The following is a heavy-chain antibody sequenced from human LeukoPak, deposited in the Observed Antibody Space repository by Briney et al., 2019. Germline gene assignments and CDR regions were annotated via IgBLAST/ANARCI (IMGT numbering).Heavy chain of an antibody. Sequence: SETLSLTCAVSGYSISSGYYWGWIRQPPGKGLEWIGSIYHSGSTYYNPSLKSRVTISVDTSKNQFSLKLRSVTAADTAVYYCARHSFGVIVVVPAAIPEFDYWGQGTLVTVSS. CDR1: GYSISSGYY. CDR3: ARHSFGVIVVVPAAIPEFDY. D-gene: IGHD2-2*02. V-gene: IGHV4-38-2*01. CDR2: IYHSGST. J-gene: IGHJ4*02.